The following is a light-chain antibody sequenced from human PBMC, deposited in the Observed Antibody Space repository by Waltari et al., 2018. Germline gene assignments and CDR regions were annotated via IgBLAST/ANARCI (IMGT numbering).Light chain of an antibody. CDR1: RSLLRNSEYNY. CDR2: MGS. J-gene: IGKJ5*01. V-gene: IGKV2-28*01. Sequence: DIVMTQSPLSLSVTPGEPASLSFRSSRSLLRNSEYNYLAWYLQKPGHSPQLLIYMGSKRASGVPDRFSGSGSGTDFTLKISRVEAEDVGIYYCMQALQFITFGQGTRLEIK. CDR3: MQALQFIT.